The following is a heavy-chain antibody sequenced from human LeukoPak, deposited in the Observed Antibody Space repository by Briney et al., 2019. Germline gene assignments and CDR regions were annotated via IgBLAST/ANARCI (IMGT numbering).Heavy chain of an antibody. CDR3: ARDARYPVYGSGSYAFDY. CDR2: ISSSGSTI. D-gene: IGHD3-10*01. V-gene: IGHV3-11*01. Sequence: PGGPLRLSCAASGFTFSDYYMSWIRQAPGKGLEWVSYISSSGSTIYYADSVKGRFTISRDNAKNSLYLQMNSLRAEDTAVHYCARDARYPVYGSGSYAFDYWGQGTLVTVSS. J-gene: IGHJ4*02. CDR1: GFTFSDYY.